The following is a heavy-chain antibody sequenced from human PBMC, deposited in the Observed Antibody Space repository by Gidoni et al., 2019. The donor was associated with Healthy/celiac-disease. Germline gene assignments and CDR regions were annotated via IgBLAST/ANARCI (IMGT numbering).Heavy chain of an antibody. CDR1: GFTFSNAW. CDR2: IKSKTDGGTT. D-gene: IGHD4-17*01. J-gene: IGHJ4*02. V-gene: IGHV3-15*01. Sequence: EVQLVESVGGLVKPGGSLSLSCAASGFTFSNAWMSWVRQAAGTGLEWVGRIKSKTDGGTTDYAAPVKGRFTISRDDSKNTLYLQMNSLKAEDTAVYYCTTDYGDYGGYWGQGTLVTVSS. CDR3: TTDYGDYGGY.